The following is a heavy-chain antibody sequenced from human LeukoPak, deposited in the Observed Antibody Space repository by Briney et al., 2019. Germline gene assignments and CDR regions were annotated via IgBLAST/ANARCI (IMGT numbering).Heavy chain of an antibody. Sequence: SVKVSCTASGGTFSSYAISWVRQAPGQGLEWMGGIIPIFGTANYAQTFQGRVTITADKSTSTAYMELSSLRSEDTAVYYCARDNGEGDGYNSFFSGYYGMDVWGQGTTVTVSS. J-gene: IGHJ6*02. CDR2: IIPIFGTA. D-gene: IGHD5-24*01. V-gene: IGHV1-69*06. CDR1: GGTFSSYA. CDR3: ARDNGEGDGYNSFFSGYYGMDV.